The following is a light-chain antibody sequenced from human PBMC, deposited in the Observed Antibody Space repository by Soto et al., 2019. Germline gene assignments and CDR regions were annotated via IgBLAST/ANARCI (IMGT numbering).Light chain of an antibody. J-gene: IGKJ1*01. CDR1: QSLLHSNGYNY. V-gene: IGKV2-28*01. CDR3: MQALQTPVP. Sequence: DIVMTQSPLSLPVTPGEPASISCRSSQSLLHSNGYNYLDWYLQKPGQSPQLLIYLGSNRASGVPDRFSGSGSGTDFTLKISRVEAEDVGVYYCMQALQTPVPFGQGTKVDIK. CDR2: LGS.